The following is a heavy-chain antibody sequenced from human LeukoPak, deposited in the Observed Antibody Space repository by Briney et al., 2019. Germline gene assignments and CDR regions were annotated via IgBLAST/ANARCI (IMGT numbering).Heavy chain of an antibody. Sequence: GGSLRLSCAASGFTFSSYAMSWVRQAPGKGLEWVSTIGGSGGSTYYADSVKGRFTISRDNSKNTLYLQMNSLRDEDTAVYYCTKGDDSSTRYTFDIWGQGTMVTVSS. CDR2: IGGSGGST. D-gene: IGHD6-13*01. CDR3: TKGDDSSTRYTFDI. V-gene: IGHV3-23*01. J-gene: IGHJ3*02. CDR1: GFTFSSYA.